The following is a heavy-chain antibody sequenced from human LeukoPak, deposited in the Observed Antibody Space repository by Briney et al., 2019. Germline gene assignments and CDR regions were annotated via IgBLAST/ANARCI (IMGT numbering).Heavy chain of an antibody. Sequence: SETLSLTCAVYGGSFSGYYWSWIRQPPGKGLEWIGEINHSGSTNYNPSLKSRVTISVDTSKNQFSLKPSSVTAADTAVYYCAREGTTPPLGDYYYGMDVWGQGTTVTVSS. V-gene: IGHV4-34*01. CDR2: INHSGST. D-gene: IGHD1-1*01. J-gene: IGHJ6*02. CDR3: AREGTTPPLGDYYYGMDV. CDR1: GGSFSGYY.